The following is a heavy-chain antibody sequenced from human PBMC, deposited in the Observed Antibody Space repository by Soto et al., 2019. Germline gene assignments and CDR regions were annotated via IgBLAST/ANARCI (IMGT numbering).Heavy chain of an antibody. CDR2: IDNSGST. CDR1: GGSISNYF. V-gene: IGHV4-4*07. D-gene: IGHD3-3*01. Sequence: PSETLSLTCTVSGGSISNYFCNWIRQPAGKGLEWIGRIDNSGSTNYNPSLKSRITMSADTSRHQFSLKLNSVTAADTAVYYCARGRHAFWSATFVYWGQGALLTVST. CDR3: ARGRHAFWSATFVY. J-gene: IGHJ4*01.